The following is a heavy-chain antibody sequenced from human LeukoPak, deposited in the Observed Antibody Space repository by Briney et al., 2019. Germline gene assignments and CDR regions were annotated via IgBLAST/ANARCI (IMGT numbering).Heavy chain of an antibody. V-gene: IGHV3-23*01. D-gene: IGHD2-8*01. CDR3: AREDTGVAFDI. J-gene: IGHJ3*02. CDR2: VSDIGDRT. Sequence: GGSLRLSCATSGIIFSANAMSWVRQIPGKGLEWVSTVSDIGDRTYYADSVKGRFTISRDNAKNSLYLQMNSLRVEDTAVYYCAREDTGVAFDIWGQGTTVTV. CDR1: GIIFSANA.